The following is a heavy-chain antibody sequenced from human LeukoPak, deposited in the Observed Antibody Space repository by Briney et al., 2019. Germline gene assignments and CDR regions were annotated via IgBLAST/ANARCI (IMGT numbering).Heavy chain of an antibody. CDR3: ARGHLYCSGSSCYPEPTWFDP. D-gene: IGHD2-15*01. V-gene: IGHV4-59*01. CDR2: IYYSGST. CDR1: GGSISRYY. Sequence: SETLSLICTVSGGSISRYYWSWTRQPPGKGLECIGYIYYSGSTNYNPSLKSRVTISVDTSKNQFSLKLSSVTAADTAVYYCARGHLYCSGSSCYPEPTWFDPWGQGTLVTVSS. J-gene: IGHJ5*02.